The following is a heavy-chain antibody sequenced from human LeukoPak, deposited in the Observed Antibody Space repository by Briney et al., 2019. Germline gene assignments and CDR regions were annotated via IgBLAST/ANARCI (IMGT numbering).Heavy chain of an antibody. Sequence: SETLSLTCAVYGGSFSGYYWSWIRQPPGKGLEWIGEINHSGSTHYNPSLKSRVTISVDTSKNQFSLKLSSVTAADTAVYYCARHVRAAAAASSWGQGTLVTVSS. V-gene: IGHV4-34*01. CDR1: GGSFSGYY. CDR2: INHSGST. CDR3: ARHVRAAAAASS. D-gene: IGHD6-13*01. J-gene: IGHJ5*02.